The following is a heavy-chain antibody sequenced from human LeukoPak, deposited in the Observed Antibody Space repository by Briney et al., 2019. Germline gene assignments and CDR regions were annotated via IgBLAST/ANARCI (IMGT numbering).Heavy chain of an antibody. D-gene: IGHD2-15*01. V-gene: IGHV4-59*08. CDR3: ARHPGYCSGGSCSVFDY. CDR1: GGSISSYY. CDR2: IYYTGST. J-gene: IGHJ4*02. Sequence: SETLSLTCTVSGGSISSYYWSWIWQPPGKGLEYIGYIYYTGSTNYNPSLKSRVTISVDTSKNQFSLKLSSVTAADTAVYYCARHPGYCSGGSCSVFDYWGQGILVTVSS.